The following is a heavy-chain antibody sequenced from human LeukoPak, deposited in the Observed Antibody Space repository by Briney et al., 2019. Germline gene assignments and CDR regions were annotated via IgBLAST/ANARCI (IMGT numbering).Heavy chain of an antibody. Sequence: PGGSLRLSCAASGFTFSSYAMSWVRQAPGKGLEWASAISGSGDSTYYADSVKGRFTISRDNSKNTLYLQMNSLRAEDTAVYYCAKDLRNIVVVSAAMPWTYWGQGTLVTVSS. D-gene: IGHD2-2*01. CDR2: ISGSGDST. CDR3: AKDLRNIVVVSAAMPWTY. V-gene: IGHV3-23*01. J-gene: IGHJ4*02. CDR1: GFTFSSYA.